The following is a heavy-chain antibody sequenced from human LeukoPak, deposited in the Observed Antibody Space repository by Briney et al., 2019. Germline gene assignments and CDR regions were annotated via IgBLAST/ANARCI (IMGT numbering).Heavy chain of an antibody. CDR2: IRYSGSA. Sequence: PSETLSLTCTVSGGCISSYHWSWIRQPPGKGLEWIGYIRYSGSANYNPSLRSRVTISIDTSKNQFSLKLSSVTAADTAVYHCARLVYDSRGYYFDYWGQGTLVTVSS. CDR1: GGCISSYH. D-gene: IGHD3-22*01. V-gene: IGHV4-59*08. CDR3: ARLVYDSRGYYFDY. J-gene: IGHJ4*02.